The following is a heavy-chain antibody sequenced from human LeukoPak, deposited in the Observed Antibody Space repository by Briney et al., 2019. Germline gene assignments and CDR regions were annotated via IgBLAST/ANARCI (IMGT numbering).Heavy chain of an antibody. Sequence: SETLSLTCTASGGSISSSSYSWGWIRQPPGKGLEWIGSIYYSGSTYYNPSLKSRVTISVDTSKNQFSLKLSSVTAADTAVYYCARRGRENYYDSSGSAGYWGQGTLVTVSS. CDR3: ARRGRENYYDSSGSAGY. CDR1: GGSISSSSYS. V-gene: IGHV4-39*01. J-gene: IGHJ4*02. D-gene: IGHD3-22*01. CDR2: IYYSGST.